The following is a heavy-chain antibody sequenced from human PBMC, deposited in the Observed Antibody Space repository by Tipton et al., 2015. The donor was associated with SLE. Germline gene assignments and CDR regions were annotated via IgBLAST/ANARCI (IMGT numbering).Heavy chain of an antibody. V-gene: IGHV1-2*06. CDR2: INPNSGGT. Sequence: QLVQSGPEVKKPGASVKVSCKASGYTFTGYYMHWVRQAPGQGLEWMERINPNSGGTNYAQKFQGRVTMTRDTSISTAYMELSRLGSDDTAVYYCARDLRGYDSSGYEDYWGQGTLVTVSS. CDR3: ARDLRGYDSSGYEDY. CDR1: GYTFTGYY. J-gene: IGHJ4*02. D-gene: IGHD3-22*01.